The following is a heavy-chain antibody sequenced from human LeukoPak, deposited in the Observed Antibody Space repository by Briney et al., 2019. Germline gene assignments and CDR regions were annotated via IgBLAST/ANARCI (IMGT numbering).Heavy chain of an antibody. D-gene: IGHD4-11*01. CDR2: IYSGGST. V-gene: IGHV3-66*01. CDR1: GVTVSNNY. J-gene: IGHJ4*02. Sequence: GGSLRLSCAASGVTVSNNYMNWVRQPPGKGLEWVSVIYSGGSTSYTDSVKGRFTISRDNSMNTVCLQMNTLRAEDTAVYYCARGPTTVTRAFDYWGQGTLVTVSS. CDR3: ARGPTTVTRAFDY.